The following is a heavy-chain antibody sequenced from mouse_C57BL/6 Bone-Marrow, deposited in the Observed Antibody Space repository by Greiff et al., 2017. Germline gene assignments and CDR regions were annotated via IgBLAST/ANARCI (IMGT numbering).Heavy chain of an antibody. V-gene: IGHV1-15*01. CDR1: GYTFTDYE. J-gene: IGHJ2*01. CDR2: IDPETGGT. CDR3: TNYYGSSYPYYFDY. Sequence: VKVVESGAELVRPGASVTLSCKASGYTFTDYEMHWVKQTPVHGLEWIGAIDPETGGTAYNQKFKGKAILTADKSSSTAYMELRSLTSEDSAVXYCTNYYGSSYPYYFDYWGQGTTLTVSS. D-gene: IGHD1-1*01.